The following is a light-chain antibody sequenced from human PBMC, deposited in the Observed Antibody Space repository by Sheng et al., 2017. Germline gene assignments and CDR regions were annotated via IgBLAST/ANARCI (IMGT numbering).Light chain of an antibody. V-gene: IGKV3-11*01. CDR1: QSVGNS. CDR3: QRYGSSST. J-gene: IGKJ1*01. Sequence: EIVLTQSPATLSLSPGERVTISCRASQSVGNSLTWYQQTLGQAPRLLIYDTSNRATGVPDRFSGSGSGTDFTLTISSLEPEDFAVYYCQRYGSSSTFGQGTKVEIK. CDR2: DTS.